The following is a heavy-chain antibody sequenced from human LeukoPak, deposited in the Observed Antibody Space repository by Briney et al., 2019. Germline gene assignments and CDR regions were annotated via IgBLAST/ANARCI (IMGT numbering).Heavy chain of an antibody. CDR2: ISSSSSYI. Sequence: GGSLRLSCAASGFTFSSYSMNWVRQAPGKGLEWVSSISSSSSYIYYADSAKGRFTISRDNAKNSLYLQMNSLRAEDTAVYYCARATLDFDYYDSSGYHFDYWGQGTLVTVSS. J-gene: IGHJ4*02. D-gene: IGHD3-22*01. V-gene: IGHV3-21*01. CDR1: GFTFSSYS. CDR3: ARATLDFDYYDSSGYHFDY.